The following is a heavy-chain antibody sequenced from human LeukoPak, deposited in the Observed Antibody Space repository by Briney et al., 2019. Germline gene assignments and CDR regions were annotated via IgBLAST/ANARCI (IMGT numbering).Heavy chain of an antibody. D-gene: IGHD5-18*01. J-gene: IGHJ4*02. CDR1: GFTVSSNY. V-gene: IGHV3-66*02. CDR2: IYSGGST. Sequence: GGSLRLSCAASGFTVSSNYMSWVRQAPGKGLEWVSVIYSGGSTYYADSVKGRFTISRDNSKNALYLQMNSLRAEDTAVYYCARDRPAGHGYSYSFFDYWGQGTLVTVSS. CDR3: ARDRPAGHGYSYSFFDY.